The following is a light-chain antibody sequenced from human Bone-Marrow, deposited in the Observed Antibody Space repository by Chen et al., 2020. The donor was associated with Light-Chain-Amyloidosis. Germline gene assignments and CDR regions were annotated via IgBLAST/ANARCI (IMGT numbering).Light chain of an antibody. Sequence: QFALTQPASVSGSPGQSITISCTGTSSDVGGDNHVSWYQQHPDKAPKLMIYEVTNLPSWVPDRFSGSKSDNTASLTISGLQTEDEADYFCSSYTITNPLVFGSGTRVTVL. V-gene: IGLV2-14*01. CDR2: EVT. CDR3: SSYTITNPLV. J-gene: IGLJ1*01. CDR1: SSDVGGDNH.